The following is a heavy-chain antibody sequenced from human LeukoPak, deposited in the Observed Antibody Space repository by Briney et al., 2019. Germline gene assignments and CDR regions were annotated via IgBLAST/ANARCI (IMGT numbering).Heavy chain of an antibody. CDR1: GYTFTSYG. CDR2: TSAYNGNT. CDR3: ARDFHPHIAVAGTLGY. Sequence: ASVKVSCKASGYTFTSYGISWVRQAPGQGLEWMGWTSAYNGNTNYAQKLQGRVTMTTDTSTSTAYMELRSLRSDDTAVYYCARDFHPHIAVAGTLGYWGQGTLVTVSS. J-gene: IGHJ4*02. V-gene: IGHV1-18*01. D-gene: IGHD6-19*01.